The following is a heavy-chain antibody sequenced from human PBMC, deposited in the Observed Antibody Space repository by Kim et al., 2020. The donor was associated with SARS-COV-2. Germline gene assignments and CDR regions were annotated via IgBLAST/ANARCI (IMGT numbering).Heavy chain of an antibody. J-gene: IGHJ6*02. CDR1: GGSISSSSYY. Sequence: SETLSLTCTVSGGSISSSSYYWGWIRQPPGKGLEWIGSIYYSGSTYYNPSLKSRVTISVDTSKNQFSLKLSSVTAADTAVYYCARQMAARRGPPDGMDVWGQGTTVTVSS. CDR2: IYYSGST. CDR3: ARQMAARRGPPDGMDV. V-gene: IGHV4-39*01. D-gene: IGHD6-6*01.